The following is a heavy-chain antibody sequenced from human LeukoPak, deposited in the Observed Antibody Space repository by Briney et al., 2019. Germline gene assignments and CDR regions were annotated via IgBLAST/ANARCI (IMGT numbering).Heavy chain of an antibody. CDR3: ARVSQWELPRFDY. D-gene: IGHD1-26*01. V-gene: IGHV3-30-3*01. J-gene: IGHJ4*02. CDR2: ISYDGSNK. CDR1: GFTFSSYA. Sequence: GGSLRLSCAASGFTFSSYAMHWVRQAPGKGLEWVAVISYDGSNKYYADSVKGRFTISRDNSKNTLYLQMNSLRADDTAVYYCARVSQWELPRFDYWGQGTLVTVSS.